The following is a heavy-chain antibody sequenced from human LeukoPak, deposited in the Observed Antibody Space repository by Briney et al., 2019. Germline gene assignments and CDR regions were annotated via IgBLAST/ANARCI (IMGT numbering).Heavy chain of an antibody. CDR2: IKPNSGNT. CDR1: GYTFTSFD. CDR3: ARGRYRSGWYGIY. D-gene: IGHD6-19*01. J-gene: IGHJ4*02. Sequence: ASVKVSSTASGYTFTSFDINWVRQATGQGREWMGWIKPNSGNTGYAEKFQGRVNITRNTSISTAYMELSSLRSEDTGVFHCARGRYRSGWYGIYWGQRTLVTVS. V-gene: IGHV1-8*01.